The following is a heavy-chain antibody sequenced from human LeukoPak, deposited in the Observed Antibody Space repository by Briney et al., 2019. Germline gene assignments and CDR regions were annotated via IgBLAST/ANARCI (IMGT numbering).Heavy chain of an antibody. J-gene: IGHJ4*02. Sequence: GGSLRLSCAASGFTFNNYAMNWVRQAPGKGLEWVSVISGSGGTTYYADSVKGRFTISRDSSKNTLYLQMNSLRAEDTAVYYCAKDNAKYYDFWSGYAGDFDYWGQGTLVTVSS. CDR1: GFTFNNYA. CDR3: AKDNAKYYDFWSGYAGDFDY. D-gene: IGHD3-3*01. V-gene: IGHV3-23*01. CDR2: ISGSGGTT.